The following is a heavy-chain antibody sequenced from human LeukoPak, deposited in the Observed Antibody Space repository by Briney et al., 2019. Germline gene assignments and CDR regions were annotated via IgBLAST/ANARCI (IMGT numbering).Heavy chain of an antibody. CDR2: ISYDGSNK. CDR1: GFTFSSYA. V-gene: IGHV3-30-3*01. Sequence: GRSLRLSCAASGFTFSSYAMHWVRQAPGKGLEWVAVISYDGSNKYYADSVKGRFTISRDNSKNTLYLQMNSLRAEDTAVYYCARHSHPRFTMVRGVSIDPRFDPWGQGTLVTVSS. D-gene: IGHD3-10*01. CDR3: ARHSHPRFTMVRGVSIDPRFDP. J-gene: IGHJ5*02.